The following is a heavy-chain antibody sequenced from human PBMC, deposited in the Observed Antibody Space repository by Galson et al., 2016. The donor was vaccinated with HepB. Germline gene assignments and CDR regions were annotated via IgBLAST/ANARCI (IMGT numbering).Heavy chain of an antibody. CDR2: INQDETTK. J-gene: IGHJ3*02. Sequence: SLRLSCAASGFTFSSNWMAWFRRAPEGGLEWVANINQDETTKNYVYSVKGRFTISRDNAQRSLYLQMSNLRAEDTAVYYCATDVRGGVSDIWGQGTMVTVSS. V-gene: IGHV3-7*01. CDR1: GFTFSSNW. D-gene: IGHD3-16*01. CDR3: ATDVRGGVSDI.